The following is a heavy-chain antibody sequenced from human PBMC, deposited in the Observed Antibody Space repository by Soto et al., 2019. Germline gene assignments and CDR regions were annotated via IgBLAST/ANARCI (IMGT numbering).Heavy chain of an antibody. CDR2: IYWDDDK. CDR3: AHRVLRTVFGLVTTTAIYFDF. Sequence: QITLNESGPTQVKPRQTLTLTCTFSGFSLTTSGVGVGWIRQSPGKAPEWLALIYWDDDKRYSPSLKSRLTITKDTSKNRVVLRMADLDPADTATYYCAHRVLRTVFGLVTTTAIYFDFWGQGTPVAVSS. CDR1: GFSLTTSGVG. J-gene: IGHJ4*02. V-gene: IGHV2-5*02. D-gene: IGHD3-3*01.